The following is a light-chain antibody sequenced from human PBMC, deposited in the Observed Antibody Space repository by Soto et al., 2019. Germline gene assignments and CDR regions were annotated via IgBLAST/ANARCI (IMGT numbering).Light chain of an antibody. CDR3: NSYSSSTTYV. J-gene: IGLJ1*01. CDR1: SSDVGGYNF. V-gene: IGLV2-14*03. CDR2: DVS. Sequence: QSVLTQPASVSGSPGQSITISCTGTSSDVGGYNFVSWYQQYPGRAPKLMIYDVSNRSSGVSNRFSGSKSGNTASLTISGLQAEDEAVYYCNSYSSSTTYVFGTGTKVTVL.